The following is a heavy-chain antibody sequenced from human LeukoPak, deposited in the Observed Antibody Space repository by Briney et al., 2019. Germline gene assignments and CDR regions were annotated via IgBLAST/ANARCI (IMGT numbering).Heavy chain of an antibody. CDR1: GGTFSSYA. CDR2: IIPIFGTA. Sequence: SVKVSCKASGGTFSSYAISWVRQAPGQGLEWMGGIIPIFGTANYAQKFQGRVTITADESTSTAYMELSSLRSEDTAVYYCAVYYYGSGSLPYYYYYGMDVWGQGTTVTVSS. J-gene: IGHJ6*01. D-gene: IGHD3-10*01. V-gene: IGHV1-69*01. CDR3: AVYYYGSGSLPYYYYYGMDV.